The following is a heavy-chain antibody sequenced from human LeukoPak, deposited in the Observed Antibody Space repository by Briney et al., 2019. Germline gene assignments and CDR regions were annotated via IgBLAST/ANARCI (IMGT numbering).Heavy chain of an antibody. V-gene: IGHV1-3*04. CDR2: ISIANGNT. CDR3: ARWISSSWYDY. CDR1: GYALTNYA. Sequence: ASVKASCKTSGYALTNYAIHWVRQAPGQSLEWMGWISIANGNTKYSQTFQGRITITRDTAANTAYMELSSLRSEDTAVYFCARWISSSWYDYWGQGTQVTVSS. D-gene: IGHD6-13*01. J-gene: IGHJ4*02.